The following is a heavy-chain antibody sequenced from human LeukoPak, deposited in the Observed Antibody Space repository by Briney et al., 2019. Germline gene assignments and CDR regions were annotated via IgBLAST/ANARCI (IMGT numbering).Heavy chain of an antibody. J-gene: IGHJ4*02. CDR3: ATDPPSSGYYTGFDY. CDR2: FDPEDGET. D-gene: IGHD3-22*01. Sequence: ASVKVSCKVSGYTLTELSMHWVRQAPGIGVEWMGGFDPEDGETIFAQKFHGRVTITEHTSTDTAYMELSSLRSEDTAVYYCATDPPSSGYYTGFDYWGQGTLVTVSS. CDR1: GYTLTELS. V-gene: IGHV1-24*01.